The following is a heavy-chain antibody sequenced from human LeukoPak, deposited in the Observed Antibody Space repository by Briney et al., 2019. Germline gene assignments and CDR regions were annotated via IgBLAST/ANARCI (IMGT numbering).Heavy chain of an antibody. V-gene: IGHV3-11*04. D-gene: IGHD1-26*01. J-gene: IGHJ4*02. CDR3: ARDRDVGATPPNFDY. Sequence: GGSLRLSCAASGFTFSDYYMSWIRQAPGKGLEWVSYISSSGSTIYYADSVKGRFTISRDNAKNSLYLQMNSLRAEDTAVYYCARDRDVGATPPNFDYWGQGTLVTVSS. CDR1: GFTFSDYY. CDR2: ISSSGSTI.